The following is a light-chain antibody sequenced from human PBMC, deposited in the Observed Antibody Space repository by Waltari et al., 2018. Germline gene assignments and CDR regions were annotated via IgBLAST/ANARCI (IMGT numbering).Light chain of an antibody. CDR3: QQRSTWPLT. V-gene: IGKV3-11*01. Sequence: EIVLTQSPATLYLSPGERATLPCRASQSVSRYFGGYQQKFGQPPRLLIYDASNRATGIPARFSGSGSETDFTLTISSLEPEDFAVYYCQQRSTWPLTFGGGTKVEIK. CDR2: DAS. J-gene: IGKJ4*01. CDR1: QSVSRY.